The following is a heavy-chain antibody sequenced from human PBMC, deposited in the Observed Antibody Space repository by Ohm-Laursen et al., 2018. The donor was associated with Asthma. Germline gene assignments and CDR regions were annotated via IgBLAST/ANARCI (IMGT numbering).Heavy chain of an antibody. CDR1: KFTFSNHW. Sequence: SLRLSCTASKFTFSNHWMNWVRQAPGKGLEWVANINPDGRETRHVDSVKGRFTISRDNAKDSLSLQMNSLRVEDTALYYCARIGPEWELPGREYSLHHWGEGTLVTVSS. CDR3: ARIGPEWELPGREYSLHH. V-gene: IGHV3-7*01. CDR2: INPDGRET. D-gene: IGHD1-26*01. J-gene: IGHJ1*01.